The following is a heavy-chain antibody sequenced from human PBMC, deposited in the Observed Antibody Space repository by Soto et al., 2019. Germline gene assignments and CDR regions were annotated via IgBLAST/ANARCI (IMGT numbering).Heavy chain of an antibody. V-gene: IGHV3-23*01. D-gene: IGHD3-22*01. CDR1: GFTFSSYA. CDR3: ASTYYDSSGYNGY. J-gene: IGHJ4*02. Sequence: EVQLLESGGGLVQPGGSLRLSCAASGFTFSSYAMSWVRQAPGKGREWVSAISGSGGSTYYADSVKGRFTISRDNSKNTLYLQMNSLRAEDTAVYYCASTYYDSSGYNGYWGQGTLVTVSS. CDR2: ISGSGGST.